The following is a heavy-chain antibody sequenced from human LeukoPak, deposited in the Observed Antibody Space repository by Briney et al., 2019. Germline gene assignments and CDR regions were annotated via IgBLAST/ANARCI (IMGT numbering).Heavy chain of an antibody. CDR1: GGSISSYY. V-gene: IGHV4-59*01. CDR2: IYYTGAT. CDR3: ARAGYSYGTGYYFDY. J-gene: IGHJ4*02. D-gene: IGHD5-18*01. Sequence: PSETLSLTCTVSGGSISSYYWSWIRLPPGKGLEWIGYIYYTGATYYNPSLKSRVTISLDTSRNQFSLKLSSVTAADAAVYYCARAGYSYGTGYYFDYWGQGALVTVSS.